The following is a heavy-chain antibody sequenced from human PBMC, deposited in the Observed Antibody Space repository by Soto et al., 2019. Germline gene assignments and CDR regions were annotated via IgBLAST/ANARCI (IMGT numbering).Heavy chain of an antibody. CDR3: ASAGGIAVAGIK. D-gene: IGHD6-19*01. Sequence: EVQLVESGGGLVQPGGSLRLSCAASGFTFSSYEMNWVRQAPGKGLEWVSYISSSGTTIYYADSVNGRFTISRDNAKNSLYLQMSSLRAEDTAVYYCASAGGIAVAGIKWGQGTLVTVSS. J-gene: IGHJ4*02. CDR2: ISSSGTTI. CDR1: GFTFSSYE. V-gene: IGHV3-48*03.